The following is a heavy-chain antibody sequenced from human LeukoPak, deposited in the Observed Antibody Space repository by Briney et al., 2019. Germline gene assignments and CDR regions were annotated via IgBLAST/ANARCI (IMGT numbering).Heavy chain of an antibody. CDR2: IWYDGSNK. D-gene: IGHD2-2*02. V-gene: IGHV3-33*01. Sequence: GRSLRLSCAASEFSFSDYAMNWVRQAPGKGLEWVAVIWYDGSNKYYADSVKGRFTISRDNSKKMLYLHMNRLRVEDTAVYYCVRDRYTFDSCWFDSWGQGTQVTVSS. J-gene: IGHJ5*01. CDR1: EFSFSDYA. CDR3: VRDRYTFDSCWFDS.